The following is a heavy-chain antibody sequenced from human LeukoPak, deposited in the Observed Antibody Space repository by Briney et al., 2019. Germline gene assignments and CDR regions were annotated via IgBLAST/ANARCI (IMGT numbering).Heavy chain of an antibody. CDR3: ARYTNWGRYNYLDP. J-gene: IGHJ5*02. V-gene: IGHV1-8*01. Sequence: ASVKVSCXASGYTFANSDVYWVRQAPGQGFELMGWMNPDSGNTGYAQHFQGRVTLTRNISMSTAYMELNSLKSEDTAVYYCARYTNWGRYNYLDPWGPGTLVTVSS. CDR2: MNPDSGNT. CDR1: GYTFANSD. D-gene: IGHD7-27*01.